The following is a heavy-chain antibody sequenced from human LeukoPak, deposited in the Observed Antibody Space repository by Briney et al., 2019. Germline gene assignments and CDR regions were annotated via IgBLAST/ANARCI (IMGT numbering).Heavy chain of an antibody. J-gene: IGHJ4*02. V-gene: IGHV3-11*01. CDR2: ISTSGSTK. CDR3: ARDPVGGSYYLPYYFDS. D-gene: IGHD1-26*01. CDR1: GFTFSDYY. Sequence: GGSLRLSCAASGFTFSDYYMSWIRQAPGKGLEWVSYISTSGSTKYYADSVKGRFTISRDNTKNSLYLQMNSLRAEDTAVYYCARDPVGGSYYLPYYFDSWGQGTLVTVSS.